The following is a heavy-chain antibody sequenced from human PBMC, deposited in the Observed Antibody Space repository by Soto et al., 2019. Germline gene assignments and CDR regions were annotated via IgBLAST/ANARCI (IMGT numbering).Heavy chain of an antibody. V-gene: IGHV3-23*01. CDR1: GFTFSSYA. CDR3: AKDIDVWSGYPIGSFDD. CDR2: ISGSGDST. D-gene: IGHD3-3*01. J-gene: IGHJ4*02. Sequence: SGGSLRLSCAASGFTFSSYAMSWVRQAPGKGLEWVSAISGSGDSTYYADSVKGRFTISRDNSRNTLYLQMNSLRAEETAVYYCAKDIDVWSGYPIGSFDDWGPGTLVTVSS.